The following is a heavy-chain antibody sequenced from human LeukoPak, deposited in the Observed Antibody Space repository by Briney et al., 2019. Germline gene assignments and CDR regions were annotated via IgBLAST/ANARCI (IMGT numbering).Heavy chain of an antibody. D-gene: IGHD3-22*01. V-gene: IGHV1-24*01. J-gene: IGHJ4*02. Sequence: ASAKVSCKVSGKTLTELSMYWVRQAPGKGLEWMVRFDPEDGETIYGQKFQGRITLTEDTSTDTAYMELSSLRSEDTAVYYCTTDPTYYPDSSGYLVYWGQGTLVTVSP. CDR2: FDPEDGET. CDR3: TTDPTYYPDSSGYLVY. CDR1: GKTLTELS.